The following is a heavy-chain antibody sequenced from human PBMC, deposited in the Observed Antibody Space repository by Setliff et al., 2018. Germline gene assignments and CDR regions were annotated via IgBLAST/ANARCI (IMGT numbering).Heavy chain of an antibody. V-gene: IGHV4-30-4*08. D-gene: IGHD3-22*01. CDR1: GGSISSGDYY. CDR2: IYYSGST. J-gene: IGHJ3*02. Sequence: SETLSLTCTVSGGSISSGDYYWSWIRQPSGKGLEFVGYIYYSGSTYYNPSLKSRVTISIDTSKNQFSLKVNSVTAADTAVYYCASAPLLYSDSSGLSGTFDIWGQGTMVTVSS. CDR3: ASAPLLYSDSSGLSGTFDI.